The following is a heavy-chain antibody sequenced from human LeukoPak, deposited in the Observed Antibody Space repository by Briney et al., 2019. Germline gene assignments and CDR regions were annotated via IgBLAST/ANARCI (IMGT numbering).Heavy chain of an antibody. D-gene: IGHD1-26*01. CDR1: GFTVSSNY. Sequence: GGSLRLSCAASGFTVSSNYMSWVRQAPGKGLEWVSVIYSGGSTYYADSVKGRFTISRDNSKNTLYPQMNSLRAEDTAVYYCARWASGSRPDFDYWGQGTLVTVSS. J-gene: IGHJ4*02. CDR2: IYSGGST. V-gene: IGHV3-53*01. CDR3: ARWASGSRPDFDY.